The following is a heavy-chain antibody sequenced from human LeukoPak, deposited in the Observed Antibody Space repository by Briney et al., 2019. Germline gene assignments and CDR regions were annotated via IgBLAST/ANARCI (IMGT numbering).Heavy chain of an antibody. D-gene: IGHD5-24*01. V-gene: IGHV4-61*02. CDR2: IYTSGST. CDR1: GGSISSGSYY. J-gene: IGHJ3*02. CDR3: ARDLKDGYDI. Sequence: SETLSLTCTVSGGSISSGSYYWSWIRQPAGKGLEWIGRIYTSGSTNYNPSLKSRVTISVDTSKNQFSLKLSSVTAADTAVYYCARDLKDGYDIWGQGTVVTVSS.